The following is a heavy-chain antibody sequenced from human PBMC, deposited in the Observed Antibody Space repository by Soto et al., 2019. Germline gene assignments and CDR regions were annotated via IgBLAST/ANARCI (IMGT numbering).Heavy chain of an antibody. CDR3: ARVEKGKQLGPPVRAEYFQH. CDR1: GYTFTSYG. CDR2: ISAYNGNT. Sequence: ASVKVSCKASGYTFTSYGISWVRQAPGQGLEWMGWISAYNGNTNYAQKLQGRVTMTTDTSTSTAYMELRSLRSDDTAVYYCARVEKGKQLGPPVRAEYFQHWGQGTLVTVSS. V-gene: IGHV1-18*01. D-gene: IGHD6-6*01. J-gene: IGHJ1*01.